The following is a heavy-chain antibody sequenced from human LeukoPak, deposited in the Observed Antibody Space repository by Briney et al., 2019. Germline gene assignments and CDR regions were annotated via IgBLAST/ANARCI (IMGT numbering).Heavy chain of an antibody. J-gene: IGHJ5*02. Sequence: SETLSLTCAVYGGSFSGYYWSWIRQPPGKGLEWIGEINHSGSTNYNPSLKSRVTISVDTSKNQFSLKLSSVTAADTAVYYCARESDYYGSGSYKDVNWFDPWGQGTLVTVSS. CDR1: GGSFSGYY. V-gene: IGHV4-34*01. D-gene: IGHD3-10*01. CDR2: INHSGST. CDR3: ARESDYYGSGSYKDVNWFDP.